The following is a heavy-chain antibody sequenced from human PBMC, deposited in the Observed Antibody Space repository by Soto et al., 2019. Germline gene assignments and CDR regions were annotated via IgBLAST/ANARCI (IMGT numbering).Heavy chain of an antibody. J-gene: IGHJ4*02. CDR3: AKGGRQWLVTSDFNY. CDR1: GLTFSAYA. Sequence: GGYLRLSCAASGLTFSAYAMHWVRQAPGKGLGWVAVVSHDGRNTHYADSVKGRFTISRDSSKNTVSLEMTSLRAEDTAVYYCAKGGRQWLVTSDFNYWGQGALVTVSS. D-gene: IGHD6-19*01. CDR2: VSHDGRNT. V-gene: IGHV3-30*18.